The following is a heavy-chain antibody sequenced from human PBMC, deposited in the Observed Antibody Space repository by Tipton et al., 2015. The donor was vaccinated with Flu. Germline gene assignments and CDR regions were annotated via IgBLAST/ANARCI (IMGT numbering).Heavy chain of an antibody. D-gene: IGHD1-14*01. CDR1: GFTVSTSY. J-gene: IGHJ4*02. CDR2: VYDDGRT. V-gene: IGHV3-53*01. Sequence: SLRLSCAVSGFTVSTSYMSWVRQPPGKGLEWVSIVYDDGRTYYADSVEGRFANSRDNSKNILYLQMNSLRADDTAVYFCARDEGGTYPDWCQGTLVTVSS. CDR3: ARDEGGTYPD.